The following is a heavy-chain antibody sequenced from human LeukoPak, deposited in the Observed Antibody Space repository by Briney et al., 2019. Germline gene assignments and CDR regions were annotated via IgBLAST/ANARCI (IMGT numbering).Heavy chain of an antibody. CDR1: GFNFSSYD. CDR2: IPYDGNNK. D-gene: IGHD5-18*01. V-gene: IGHV3-30*03. J-gene: IGHJ4*02. Sequence: PGRSLRLSCAASGFNFSSYDMHWVRQAPGKGLEWVAAIPYDGNNKYYVDSVKGRFTISRDNSKNTLYMQMNSLRSEDTAVYYCARVVGQGTAMPSRDYFDQWGQGTLVIVSS. CDR3: ARVVGQGTAMPSRDYFDQ.